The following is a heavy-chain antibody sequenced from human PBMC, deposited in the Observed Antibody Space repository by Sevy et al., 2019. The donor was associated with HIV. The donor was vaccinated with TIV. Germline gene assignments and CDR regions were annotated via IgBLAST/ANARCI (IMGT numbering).Heavy chain of an antibody. J-gene: IGHJ6*02. V-gene: IGHV4-30-4*01. CDR2: IHYTGST. Sequence: SETLSLTCSVSGGSIISGDYYLSWVRQPPGRGLEWIGYIHYTGSTDYNPSLESRVTISVDTSKNQFSLKPTSVTAADTAVYYCARDEGDYGDKSYYYGMDVWGRGTTVTVSS. CDR1: GGSIISGDYY. CDR3: ARDEGDYGDKSYYYGMDV. D-gene: IGHD4-17*01.